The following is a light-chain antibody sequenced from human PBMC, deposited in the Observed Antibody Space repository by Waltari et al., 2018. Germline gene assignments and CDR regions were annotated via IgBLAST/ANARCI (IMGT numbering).Light chain of an antibody. Sequence: DIQMTQSPSTLSASVGDRVTITCRASQRISSWLAWYQQKPGKAPKLLIYKASNLESGVPSRFSGSGSGTEFTLTISSLQPDDFAIYYCQQYNGYPTFGQGTKVEIK. CDR3: QQYNGYPT. CDR2: KAS. J-gene: IGKJ1*01. V-gene: IGKV1-5*03. CDR1: QRISSW.